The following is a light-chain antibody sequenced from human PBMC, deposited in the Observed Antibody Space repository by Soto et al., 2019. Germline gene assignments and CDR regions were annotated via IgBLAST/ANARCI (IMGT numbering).Light chain of an antibody. V-gene: IGLV2-14*01. CDR2: EVS. CDR1: SSDVGGYNY. CDR3: ISYKSSSTLVYV. J-gene: IGLJ1*01. Sequence: QSALTQPASVSGSPGQSITITCTGTSSDVGGYNYVSWYQQHPGKAPKVMIYEVSNLPSGVSNRFSGSKSGNTASLTISGLQAEDEADYYCISYKSSSTLVYVFGTGTKVAVL.